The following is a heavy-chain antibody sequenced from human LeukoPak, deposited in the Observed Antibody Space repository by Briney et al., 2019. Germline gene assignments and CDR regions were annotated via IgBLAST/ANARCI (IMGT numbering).Heavy chain of an antibody. CDR2: ISSDGSRS. V-gene: IGHV3-64D*09. Sequence: GGSLRLSCSASGFTFSAYAMYWVRQAPGKGLEYVSGISSDGSRSFYADSVKGRFTISRDNSKNTLYLQMSSLRAEDTALYYCVKITSVTGGDCWGQGTRLTVSS. CDR3: VKITSVTGGDC. CDR1: GFTFSAYA. D-gene: IGHD1-1*01. J-gene: IGHJ4*02.